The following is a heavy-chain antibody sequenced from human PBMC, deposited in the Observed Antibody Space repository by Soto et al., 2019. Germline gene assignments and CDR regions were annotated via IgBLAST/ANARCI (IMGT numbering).Heavy chain of an antibody. D-gene: IGHD4-17*01. CDR2: IYYSGST. CDR3: ARHLTVTNYYYYYMDV. CDR1: GGSISSYY. V-gene: IGHV4-59*08. J-gene: IGHJ6*03. Sequence: SETLSLTCTVSGGSISSYYWSWIRQPPGKGLEWIGYIYYSGSTNYNPSLKSRVTISVDTSKNQFSLKLSSVTAADTAVYYCARHLTVTNYYYYYMDVWGKGTTVTVSS.